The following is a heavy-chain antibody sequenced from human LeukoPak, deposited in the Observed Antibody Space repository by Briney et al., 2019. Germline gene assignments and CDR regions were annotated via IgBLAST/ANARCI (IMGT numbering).Heavy chain of an antibody. V-gene: IGHV3-53*01. D-gene: IGHD6-13*01. CDR3: VRKGGSSWFFDP. J-gene: IGHJ5*02. CDR2: IYSGDKT. CDR1: RLTVSTSY. Sequence: PGGSLRLSCAASRLTVSTSYMTWVRQAPGKGLEWVSLIYSGDKTDYADSVKGRFTISRDNSKNTLYLQMNSLRVEDTAVYYCVRKGGSSWFFDPWGQGTLVTVSS.